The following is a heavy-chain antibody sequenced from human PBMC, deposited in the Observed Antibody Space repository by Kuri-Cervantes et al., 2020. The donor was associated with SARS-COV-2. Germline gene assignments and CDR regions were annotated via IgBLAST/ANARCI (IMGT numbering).Heavy chain of an antibody. Sequence: GESLKISCAASGFTFSSYAMHWVRQAPGKGLEWVAVISYDGSDKYYADSVKGRFTISRDNSKNTLYLQMHGLRAEDTAVYYCARDYDSSGYYDYFDYWGQGTLVTVSS. CDR3: ARDYDSSGYYDYFDY. D-gene: IGHD3-22*01. CDR2: ISYDGSDK. CDR1: GFTFSSYA. J-gene: IGHJ4*02. V-gene: IGHV3-30*01.